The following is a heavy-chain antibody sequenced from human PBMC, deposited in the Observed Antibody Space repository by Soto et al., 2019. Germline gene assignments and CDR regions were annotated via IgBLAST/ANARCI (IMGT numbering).Heavy chain of an antibody. CDR3: ARHRDYDILTNYRKYYFDY. V-gene: IGHV3-48*01. D-gene: IGHD3-9*01. CDR1: GFTFSSYS. J-gene: IGHJ4*02. CDR2: ISSSSSTI. Sequence: GGSLRLSCAASGFTFSSYSMNWVRQAPGKGLEWVSYISSSSSTIYYADSVKGRFTISRDNAKNSLYLQMNSLRAEDTAVYYCARHRDYDILTNYRKYYFDYWGQGALVTVSS.